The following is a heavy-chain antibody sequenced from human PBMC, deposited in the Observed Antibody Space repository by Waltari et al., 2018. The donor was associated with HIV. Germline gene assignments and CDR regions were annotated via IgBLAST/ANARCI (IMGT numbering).Heavy chain of an antibody. J-gene: IGHJ4*02. CDR1: GSIFGDFA. CDR2: RSRDGSSK. V-gene: IGHV3-30*16. D-gene: IGHD2-15*01. Sequence: QVQLVESGGGLVQPGGSLRLSCAASGSIFGDFAIHWVRQAPGKGLEGVAVRSRDGSSKYYADSVQGRFTISRDNSKNSLHLHMNSLRPKDTAVYYCAREGIVAAPFDFWGLGTLVTVSS. CDR3: AREGIVAAPFDF.